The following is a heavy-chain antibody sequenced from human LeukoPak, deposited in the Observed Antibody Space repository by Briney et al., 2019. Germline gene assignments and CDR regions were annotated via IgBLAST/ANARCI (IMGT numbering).Heavy chain of an antibody. Sequence: SETLSLTCTVSGGSISSYYWGWIRQPPGKGLEWIGYIYYSGSTNYNPSLRSRVTISVDTSKNQFSLKLSSVTAADTAVYYCAREHYGSGSYDHLLDYWGQGTLVTVSS. D-gene: IGHD3-10*01. J-gene: IGHJ4*02. CDR1: GGSISSYY. CDR2: IYYSGST. CDR3: AREHYGSGSYDHLLDY. V-gene: IGHV4-59*01.